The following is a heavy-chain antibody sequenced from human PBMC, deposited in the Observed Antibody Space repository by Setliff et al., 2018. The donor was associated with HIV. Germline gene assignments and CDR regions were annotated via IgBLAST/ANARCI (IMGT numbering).Heavy chain of an antibody. V-gene: IGHV4-39*02. D-gene: IGHD2-21*02. Sequence: PSETLSLTCAVSGYSISSSSYYWGWIRQPPGKGLEWIGSGHYTGNTYTSPSLKSRATISLDASKNKISLKLTSVTSADTAVYYCAREGDGIDFWGQGTLVTVSS. CDR2: GHYTGNT. J-gene: IGHJ4*02. CDR1: GYSISSSSYY. CDR3: AREGDGIDF.